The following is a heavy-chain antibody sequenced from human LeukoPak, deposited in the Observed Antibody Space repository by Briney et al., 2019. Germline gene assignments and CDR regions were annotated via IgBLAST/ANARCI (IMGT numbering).Heavy chain of an antibody. V-gene: IGHV4-61*05. D-gene: IGHD3-3*01. CDR1: GGSISSSSYY. Sequence: SETLSLTCTVSGGSISSSSYYWGWIRQPPGKGLEWIGYIYYSGSTNYNPSLKSRVTISVDTSKNQFSLKLSSVTAADTAVYYCARFRGAVYDFWSGYYKGNYYYMDVWGKGTTVTVSS. CDR2: IYYSGST. CDR3: ARFRGAVYDFWSGYYKGNYYYMDV. J-gene: IGHJ6*03.